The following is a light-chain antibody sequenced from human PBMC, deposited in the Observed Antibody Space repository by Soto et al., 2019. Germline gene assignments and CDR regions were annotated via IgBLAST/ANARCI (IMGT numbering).Light chain of an antibody. V-gene: IGKV3-20*01. Sequence: MVLKQSPGTLSLSPGERATLSCRSSQSVSSNYLDWYQQKPDQAPRLVIYDVSGRATGIPDRFSGRGSWTDFTLAISRLEPEYAAVYYCQQDCISPTFGQGTKVEIK. CDR2: DVS. CDR3: QQDCISPT. CDR1: QSVSSNY. J-gene: IGKJ1*01.